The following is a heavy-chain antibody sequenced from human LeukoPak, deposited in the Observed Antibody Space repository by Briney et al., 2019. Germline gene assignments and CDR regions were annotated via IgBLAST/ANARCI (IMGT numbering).Heavy chain of an antibody. D-gene: IGHD6-13*01. Sequence: ASVKVSCKASGYTFTSYGISWVRQAPGQGLEWMGWISAYNGNTNYAQKLQGRVTMTTDTSTSTAYMELRSLRSDDTAVYYCARDSSSWNGGLGYYGMDVWGQGTTVTVSS. J-gene: IGHJ6*02. CDR1: GYTFTSYG. V-gene: IGHV1-18*01. CDR3: ARDSSSWNGGLGYYGMDV. CDR2: ISAYNGNT.